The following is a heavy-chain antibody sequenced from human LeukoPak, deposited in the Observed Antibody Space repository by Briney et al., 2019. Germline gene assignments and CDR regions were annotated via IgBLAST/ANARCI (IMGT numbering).Heavy chain of an antibody. CDR2: INPNSGGT. J-gene: IGHJ4*02. V-gene: IGHV1-2*02. CDR1: GYTFTGYY. Sequence: ASVKVSCKASGYTFTGYYMHWVRQAPGQGLEWMGWINPNSGGTNYAQKFQGRVTMTRDTSISTAYMELSRLRSDDTAVYYCARDTLGRCSGGSCYGLSYWGQGTLVTVSS. D-gene: IGHD2-15*01. CDR3: ARDTLGRCSGGSCYGLSY.